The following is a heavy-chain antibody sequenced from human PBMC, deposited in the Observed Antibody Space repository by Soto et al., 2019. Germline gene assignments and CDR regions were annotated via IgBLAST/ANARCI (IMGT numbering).Heavy chain of an antibody. J-gene: IGHJ3*02. V-gene: IGHV3-23*01. CDR3: EKGGYHSLFDI. D-gene: IGHD6-13*01. CDR2: ISGSGGRK. CDR1: VLPFISYA. Sequence: WWSLRLSGVSSVLPFISYAMSWFLQTPGKGLEWVSGISGSGGRKYYADSVKGRFTISRDNSNNPLSLQTQILRVAATAVYFCEKGGYHSLFDICGQGTVVTV.